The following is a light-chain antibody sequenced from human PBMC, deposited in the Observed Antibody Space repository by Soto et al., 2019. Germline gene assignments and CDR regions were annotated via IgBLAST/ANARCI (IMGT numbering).Light chain of an antibody. V-gene: IGKV3-20*01. CDR3: QQYGSSPGT. CDR1: QSVSSSY. CDR2: GAS. Sequence: EIVLTQSPGTLSLSPGERATLSCRASQSVSSSYLAWYQQKPGQAPRLLIYGASSRATGILDRFSGSGSGTDFTLTISRLDPEDFAVYYCQQYGSSPGTFGQGTKLESK. J-gene: IGKJ2*01.